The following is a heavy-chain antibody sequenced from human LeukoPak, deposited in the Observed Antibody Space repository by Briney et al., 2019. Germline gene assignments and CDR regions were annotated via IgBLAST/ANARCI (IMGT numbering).Heavy chain of an antibody. V-gene: IGHV3-48*01. CDR1: GFTFSSYS. CDR3: ARDGSRLARFYYFDY. Sequence: GGSLRLSCAASGFTFSSYSMNWVRQAPGKGLEWVSSISSSSSTTYYADSVKGRFTISGDNAKNSLYLQMNNLRAEDTAVYYCARDGSRLARFYYFDYWGQGTLVTVSS. J-gene: IGHJ4*02. CDR2: ISSSSSTT. D-gene: IGHD3-3*01.